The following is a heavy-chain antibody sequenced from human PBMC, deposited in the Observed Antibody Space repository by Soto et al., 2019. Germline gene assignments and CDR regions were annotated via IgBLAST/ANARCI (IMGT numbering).Heavy chain of an antibody. J-gene: IGHJ5*02. Sequence: PGGSLRLSCAASGFTFSSYAMSWVRQAPGKGLEWVSAISGSGGSTYCADSVKGRFTISRDNSKNTLYLQMNSLRAEDTAVYYCAKDQAPSIFGVVIIGWGWFDPWGQGXLVTVSS. CDR3: AKDQAPSIFGVVIIGWGWFDP. D-gene: IGHD3-3*01. V-gene: IGHV3-23*01. CDR2: ISGSGGST. CDR1: GFTFSSYA.